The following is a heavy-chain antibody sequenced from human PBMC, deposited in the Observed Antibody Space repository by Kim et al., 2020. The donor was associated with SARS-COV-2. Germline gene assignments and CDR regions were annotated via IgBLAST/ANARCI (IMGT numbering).Heavy chain of an antibody. J-gene: IGHJ5*02. CDR1: GGSITSAYYS. V-gene: IGHV4-61*02. CDR2: ISSSGST. Sequence: SETLSLTCTVSGGSITSAYYSWSWIRQPAGQGLEWIGRISSSGSTNYNPSLKSRVTISIDTSKNQFSLNVTSVTAADTAMYYFARDRTRNWFDPWGQGTLV. CDR3: ARDRTRNWFDP.